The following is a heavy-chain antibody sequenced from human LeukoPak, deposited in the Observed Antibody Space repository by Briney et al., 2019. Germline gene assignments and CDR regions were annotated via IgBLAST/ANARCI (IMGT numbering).Heavy chain of an antibody. CDR1: GGSISSSSYY. Sequence: SSETLSLTCTVSGGSISSSSYYWGWIRQPPGKGLEWIGSIYYSGSTYYNPSLKSRVTISVDTSKNQFSLKLSSVTAADTAVYYCASVPRTYYYDSSGYFPYYFDYWGQGTLVTVSS. J-gene: IGHJ4*02. V-gene: IGHV4-39*07. CDR3: ASVPRTYYYDSSGYFPYYFDY. D-gene: IGHD3-22*01. CDR2: IYYSGST.